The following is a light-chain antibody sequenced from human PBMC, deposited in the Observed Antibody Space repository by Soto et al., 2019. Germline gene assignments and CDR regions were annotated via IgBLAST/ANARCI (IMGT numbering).Light chain of an antibody. J-gene: IGKJ1*01. CDR3: QQYASSPRT. CDR2: GAS. Sequence: EIVLTQSPGTLSLSPGERATLSCTASQSVSNAYVAWYQQKPGQAPRLLMSGASFRATGISDRFSGSGSGNRFTLTISRLEPEDLAVYYCQQYASSPRTFGQGTKVDMK. V-gene: IGKV3-20*01. CDR1: QSVSNAY.